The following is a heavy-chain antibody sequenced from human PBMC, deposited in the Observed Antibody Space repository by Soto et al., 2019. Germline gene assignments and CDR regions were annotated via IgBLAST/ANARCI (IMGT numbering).Heavy chain of an antibody. CDR3: TRDGRGLGRLSLFEY. Sequence: GGSLRLSCAASGFSVNSDYMNWVRQTPGKGLEWVASIYSGETTCYADSVRGRFTISSDKSKNTLYFQLSSLRIEDTAVYYCTRDGRGLGRLSLFEYWGQGVLVTVSS. CDR1: GFSVNSDY. V-gene: IGHV3-53*01. CDR2: IYSGETT. D-gene: IGHD2-21*02. J-gene: IGHJ4*02.